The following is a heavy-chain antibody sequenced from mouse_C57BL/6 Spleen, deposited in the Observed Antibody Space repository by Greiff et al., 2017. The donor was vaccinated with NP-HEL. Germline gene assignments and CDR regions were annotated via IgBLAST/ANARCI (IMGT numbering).Heavy chain of an antibody. Sequence: VQLQQPGAELVMPGASVKLSCKASGYTFTSYWMHWVKQRPGQGLEWIGEIDPSDSYTNYNQKFKGKSTLTVDKSSSTAYMQLSSLTSEDSAVYYCARSGCSNGYFDYWGQGTTLTVSS. CDR3: ARSGCSNGYFDY. J-gene: IGHJ2*01. V-gene: IGHV1-69*01. D-gene: IGHD2-5*01. CDR1: GYTFTSYW. CDR2: IDPSDSYT.